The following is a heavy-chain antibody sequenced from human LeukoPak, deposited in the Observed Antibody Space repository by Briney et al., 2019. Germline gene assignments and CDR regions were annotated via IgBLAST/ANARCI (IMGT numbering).Heavy chain of an antibody. Sequence: PGGSLRLSCAASGFTFDDYAMHWVRQAPGKGLEWVSGISWNSGSIGYADSVKGRFTISRDNAKNSLYLQMNSLRAEDTALYYCAKASRYFGGNDAFDIWGQGTMVTVSS. CDR3: AKASRYFGGNDAFDI. V-gene: IGHV3-9*01. CDR1: GFTFDDYA. D-gene: IGHD3-9*01. CDR2: ISWNSGSI. J-gene: IGHJ3*02.